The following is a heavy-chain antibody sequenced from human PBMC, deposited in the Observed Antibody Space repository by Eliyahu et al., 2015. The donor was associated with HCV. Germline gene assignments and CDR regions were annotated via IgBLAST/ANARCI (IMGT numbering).Heavy chain of an antibody. D-gene: IGHD3-22*01. CDR2: MNPNSGNT. CDR1: GYTFTSYD. CDR3: ARAVYYYDSSGYTNAFDI. Sequence: QVQLVQSGAEVKKPGASVKVSCKASGYTFTSYDXNWVRQATGQGLEWMGWMNPNSGNTGYAQKFQGRVTMTRNTSISTAYMELSSLRSEDTAVYYCARAVYYYDSSGYTNAFDIWGQGTMVTVSS. V-gene: IGHV1-8*01. J-gene: IGHJ3*02.